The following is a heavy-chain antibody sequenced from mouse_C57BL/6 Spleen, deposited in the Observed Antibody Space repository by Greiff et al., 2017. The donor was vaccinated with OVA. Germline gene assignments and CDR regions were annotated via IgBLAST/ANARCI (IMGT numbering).Heavy chain of an antibody. CDR3: ARHEGNYYGSSADWYFDV. D-gene: IGHD1-1*01. Sequence: QVQLQQSGAELVKPGASVKLSCKASGYTFTEYTIHWVKQRSGQGLEWIGWFYPGSGSIKYNEKFKDKATLTADKSSSTVYMELSRLTSEDSAVYFCARHEGNYYGSSADWYFDVWGTGTTVTVSS. V-gene: IGHV1-62-2*01. CDR1: GYTFTEYT. CDR2: FYPGSGSI. J-gene: IGHJ1*03.